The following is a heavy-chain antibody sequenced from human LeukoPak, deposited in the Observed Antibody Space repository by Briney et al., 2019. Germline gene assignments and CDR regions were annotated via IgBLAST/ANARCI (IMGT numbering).Heavy chain of an antibody. CDR3: ARREYYDSSGYR. CDR2: IYNSGST. J-gene: IGHJ4*02. Sequence: PSETLSLTCTASGGSISSSSYYWGWIRQPPGKGLEWIGSIYNSGSTYYNPSLKSRVTISVDTSKNQFSLTLSSVTAADTAVYFCARREYYDSSGYRWGQGTLVTVSS. CDR1: GGSISSSSYY. D-gene: IGHD3-22*01. V-gene: IGHV4-39*01.